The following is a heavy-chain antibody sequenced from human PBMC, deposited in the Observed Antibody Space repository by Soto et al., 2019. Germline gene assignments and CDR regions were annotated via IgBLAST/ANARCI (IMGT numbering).Heavy chain of an antibody. Sequence: SETLSLTCTVSGVSVGSVSYYWSWIRQPPGKGLEWVAYIYYTGSTNYNPSLKSRVTISADTSKNQFSLRLNSVTAADTAVYYCARGVSSPSNLDCWGQGTLVTVSS. D-gene: IGHD6-13*01. CDR2: IYYTGST. V-gene: IGHV4-61*01. CDR3: ARGVSSPSNLDC. J-gene: IGHJ4*02. CDR1: GVSVGSVSYY.